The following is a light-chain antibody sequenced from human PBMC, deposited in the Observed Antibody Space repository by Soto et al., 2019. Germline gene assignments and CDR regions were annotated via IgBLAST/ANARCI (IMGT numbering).Light chain of an antibody. CDR3: QQYSDWPSIT. CDR2: GVS. Sequence: EIVMTQSPETLSVSAGERATLSCRATQSISSYLAWYQLKPGQAPRLLIYGVSTRATGIPARFSGSASGTEFTLTISSLQSEDVAVYYCQQYSDWPSITFGQGTRLEIK. J-gene: IGKJ5*01. V-gene: IGKV3-15*01. CDR1: QSISSY.